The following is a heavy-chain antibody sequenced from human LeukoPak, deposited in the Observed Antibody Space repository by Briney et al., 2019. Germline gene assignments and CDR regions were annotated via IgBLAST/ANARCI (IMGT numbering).Heavy chain of an antibody. CDR3: VSNPYSSSSQKYYYYYGMDV. D-gene: IGHD6-6*01. J-gene: IGHJ6*02. Sequence: GGSLRLSCAASGFTFSSYAMSWARQAPGKGLEWVSTISGSGGSTYYADSVKGRFTISRDNSKNTLYLQMNSLRAVDTAVYYCVSNPYSSSSQKYYYYYGMDVWGQGTTVTVSS. CDR2: ISGSGGST. V-gene: IGHV3-23*01. CDR1: GFTFSSYA.